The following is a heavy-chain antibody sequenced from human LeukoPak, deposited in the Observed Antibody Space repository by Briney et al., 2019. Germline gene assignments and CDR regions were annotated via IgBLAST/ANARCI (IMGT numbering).Heavy chain of an antibody. J-gene: IGHJ5*02. D-gene: IGHD3-22*01. CDR1: GGTFSSYT. Sequence: SVKVSCKASGGTFSSYTISWVRQAPGQGLGWMGRIIPILGIANNAQKFQGRVTITAYKSTSTAYMELSSLRSEDTAVYYCARYYYDSSGPGAFDPWGQGTLVTVSS. CDR2: IIPILGIA. CDR3: ARYYYDSSGPGAFDP. V-gene: IGHV1-69*02.